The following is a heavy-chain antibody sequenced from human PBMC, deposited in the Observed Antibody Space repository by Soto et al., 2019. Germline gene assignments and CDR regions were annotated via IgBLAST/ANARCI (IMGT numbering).Heavy chain of an antibody. CDR1: GYSFTSYW. CDR3: ARLDCSSTGCYGYYYYGMGF. V-gene: IGHV5-51*01. CDR2: IYPGDSDT. Sequence: PGESLKISCKGSGYSFTSYWIGWVRQMPGKGLEWMGIIYPGDSDTRYSPSFQGQVTISADKSISTAYLQWSSLKASATATYSCARLDCSSTGCYGYYYYGMGFWGQGTTVTVSS. J-gene: IGHJ6*02. D-gene: IGHD2-2*01.